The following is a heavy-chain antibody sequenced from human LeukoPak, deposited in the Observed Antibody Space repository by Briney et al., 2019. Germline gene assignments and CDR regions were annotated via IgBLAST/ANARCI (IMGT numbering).Heavy chain of an antibody. CDR2: INSDGSST. CDR1: GFTFSSYW. J-gene: IGHJ4*02. Sequence: GGSLRLSCAASGFTFSSYWMHWVRQAPGKGLVWVSRINSDGSSTSYADSVKGRFTISRDNAKNSLYLQMNSLRAEDTAVYYCVRDWAYSTFWDRFDYWGQGTLVTVSS. CDR3: VRDWAYSTFWDRFDY. V-gene: IGHV3-74*01. D-gene: IGHD6-13*01.